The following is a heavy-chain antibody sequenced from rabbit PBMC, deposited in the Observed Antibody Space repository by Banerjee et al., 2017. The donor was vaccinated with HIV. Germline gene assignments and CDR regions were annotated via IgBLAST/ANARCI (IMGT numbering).Heavy chain of an antibody. D-gene: IGHD7-1*01. V-gene: IGHV1S40*01. J-gene: IGHJ4*01. CDR3: ARDPYCTSTTATL. CDR1: GFSFSSGYW. Sequence: QSLEESGGDLVKPGASLTLTCKASGFSFSSGYWICWVRQAPGKGLQWIGCTTTSSGDTYYASWAKGRFTISKTSSTTVTLQMTSLTAADTATYFCARDPYCTSTTATLWGPGTLVTVS. CDR2: TTTSSGDT.